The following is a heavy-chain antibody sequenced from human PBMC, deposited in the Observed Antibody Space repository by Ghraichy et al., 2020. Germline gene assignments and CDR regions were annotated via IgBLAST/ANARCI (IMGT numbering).Heavy chain of an antibody. CDR1: GGSINSRNW. CDR2: IYQSGIA. V-gene: IGHV4-4*02. D-gene: IGHD3-16*02. Sequence: SETLSLTCAVSGGSINSRNWWIWVRQSPGKGLQWIGEIYQSGIATYNPSLRSRLTISLDKSKNQFSLSLSFVTAADTAIYYCASIGYGRDLWGQGTTVIVSS. J-gene: IGHJ6*02. CDR3: ASIGYGRDL.